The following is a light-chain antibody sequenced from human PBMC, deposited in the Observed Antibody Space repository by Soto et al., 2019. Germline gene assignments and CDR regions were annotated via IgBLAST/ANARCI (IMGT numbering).Light chain of an antibody. V-gene: IGKV1-5*03. CDR1: QTISSW. Sequence: IQLTQSPSTLSGSVGDRVTITCRASQTISSWFAWYQQKPGKAPKLLIYKASTLKSGVPSRFSGSGSGTEFTLTISSLQPDDFATYYCQHYNSYSEAFGQGTKVELK. CDR3: QHYNSYSEA. CDR2: KAS. J-gene: IGKJ1*01.